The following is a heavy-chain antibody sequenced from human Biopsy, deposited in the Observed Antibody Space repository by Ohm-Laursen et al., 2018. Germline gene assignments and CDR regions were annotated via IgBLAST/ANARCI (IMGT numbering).Heavy chain of an antibody. J-gene: IGHJ5*02. CDR3: ARDYDTSGYYYVS. CDR2: IFYRGST. CDR1: GTSLSNFY. D-gene: IGHD3-22*01. Sequence: GTLSLTCTVSGTSLSNFYWSWIRQPAGKGLEWIGRIFYRGSTHYKPSLKSRVNISVDTSKNQFSLKLNSVTAADTAVYYCARDYDTSGYYYVSWGQGTLVTVSS. V-gene: IGHV4-59*05.